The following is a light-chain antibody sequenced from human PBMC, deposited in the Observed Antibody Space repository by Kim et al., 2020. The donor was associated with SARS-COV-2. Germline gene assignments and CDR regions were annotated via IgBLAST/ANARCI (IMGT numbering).Light chain of an antibody. Sequence: ATINCRSSQSVLYNTNNKNYLAWYQQKPGQPPKLLIYSASARESGVPDRFSGSGSGTDFTLTISSLQAEDVAVYYCQQYFRTPPAFGQGTKVDIK. V-gene: IGKV4-1*01. CDR2: SAS. CDR3: QQYFRTPPA. CDR1: QSVLYNTNNKNY. J-gene: IGKJ1*01.